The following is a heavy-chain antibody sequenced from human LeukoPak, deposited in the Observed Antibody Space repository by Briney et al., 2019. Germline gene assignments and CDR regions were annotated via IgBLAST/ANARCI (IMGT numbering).Heavy chain of an antibody. CDR2: ISYDGSNK. D-gene: IGHD3-10*01. CDR3: AKDRDPYGSGSPLDY. V-gene: IGHV3-30*18. CDR1: GFTFSSYW. J-gene: IGHJ4*02. Sequence: GGSLRLSCAASGFTFSSYWMSWVRQAPGKGLEWVAVISYDGSNKYYADSVKGRFTISRDNSKNTLYLQMNSLRAEDTAVYYCAKDRDPYGSGSPLDYWGQGTLVTVSS.